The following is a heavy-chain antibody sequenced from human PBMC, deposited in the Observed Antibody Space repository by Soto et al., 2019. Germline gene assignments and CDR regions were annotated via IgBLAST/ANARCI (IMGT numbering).Heavy chain of an antibody. CDR2: ISSNGGST. V-gene: IGHV3-64D*06. J-gene: IGHJ4*02. CDR3: VKDFTLRGLAAAATKEPPGHY. Sequence: PGGSLRLSCSASGFTFSSYAMHWVRQAPGKGLEYVSAISSNGGSTYYADSVKGRFTISRDNSKNTLYLQMSSLRAEDTAVYYCVKDFTLRGLAAAATKEPPGHYWGQGTLVTVSS. CDR1: GFTFSSYA. D-gene: IGHD6-13*01.